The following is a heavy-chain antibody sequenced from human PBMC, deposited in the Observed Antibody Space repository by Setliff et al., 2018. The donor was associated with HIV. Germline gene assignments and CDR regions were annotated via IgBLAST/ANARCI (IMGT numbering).Heavy chain of an antibody. D-gene: IGHD4-4*01. J-gene: IGHJ3*01. CDR2: ISAYYGNT. Sequence: ASVKVSCKASGYTFTNYGISWVRQAPGQGLEWMGWISAYYGNTNYAQKLQGRVTMTTDTSTSTAYMELRSLRSDDTAVYYCARGLRQNRSNSDVFDVWGQGTVVTVSS. CDR1: GYTFTNYG. CDR3: ARGLRQNRSNSDVFDV. V-gene: IGHV1-18*01.